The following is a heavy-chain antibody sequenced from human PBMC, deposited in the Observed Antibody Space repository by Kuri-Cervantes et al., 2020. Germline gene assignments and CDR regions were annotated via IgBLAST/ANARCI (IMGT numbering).Heavy chain of an antibody. D-gene: IGHD5-18*01. J-gene: IGHJ4*02. CDR2: IWYDGSNK. Sequence: GESLKISCAASGFTFISYGMHWVRQAPGKGLEWVAVIWYDGSNKYYADSVKGRFTISRDNSKNTLYLQMNSLRAEDTAVYYCARGRDTAMVFDYWGQGTLVTVSS. V-gene: IGHV3-33*01. CDR3: ARGRDTAMVFDY. CDR1: GFTFISYG.